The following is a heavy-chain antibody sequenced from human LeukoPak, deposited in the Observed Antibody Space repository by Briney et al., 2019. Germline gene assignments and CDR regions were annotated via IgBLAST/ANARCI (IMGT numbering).Heavy chain of an antibody. CDR1: GGSISSGSYY. D-gene: IGHD3-22*01. J-gene: IGHJ4*02. V-gene: IGHV4-61*02. Sequence: PSETLSLTCTVSGGSISSGSYYWSWIRQPAGKGPEWIGRIYTSGSTNYNPSLKSRVTISVDTSKNQFSLKLSSVTAADTAVYYCARGVGPTYYYDSSGYRVYFDYWGQGTLVTVSS. CDR2: IYTSGST. CDR3: ARGVGPTYYYDSSGYRVYFDY.